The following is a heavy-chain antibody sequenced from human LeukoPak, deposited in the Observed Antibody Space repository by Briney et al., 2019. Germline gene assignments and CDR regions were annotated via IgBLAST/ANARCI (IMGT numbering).Heavy chain of an antibody. D-gene: IGHD1-26*01. J-gene: IGHJ4*02. Sequence: ASVKVPYKASGYTFTSYGISWVRQAPGQGLEWMGWISAYNGNTNYAQKLQGRVTMTTDTSTSTAYMELRSLRSDDTAVYYCASCRYIGSCYYFDYWGQGTLVTVSS. CDR3: ASCRYIGSCYYFDY. V-gene: IGHV1-18*01. CDR2: ISAYNGNT. CDR1: GYTFTSYG.